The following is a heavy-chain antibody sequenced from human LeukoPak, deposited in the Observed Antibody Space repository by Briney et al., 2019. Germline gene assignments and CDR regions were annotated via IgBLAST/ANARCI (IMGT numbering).Heavy chain of an antibody. J-gene: IGHJ2*01. D-gene: IGHD3-22*01. CDR3: ARDPDYYDSSGSSGYFDL. Sequence: SETLSLTCTVSGGSISRYYWSLIRQPPGTGLELIGYIYYSGSTNYNPSLKSRVTISVDTSKNQFSLKLSSVTAADTAVYYCARDPDYYDSSGSSGYFDLWGRGTLVTVSS. CDR2: IYYSGST. V-gene: IGHV4-59*01. CDR1: GGSISRYY.